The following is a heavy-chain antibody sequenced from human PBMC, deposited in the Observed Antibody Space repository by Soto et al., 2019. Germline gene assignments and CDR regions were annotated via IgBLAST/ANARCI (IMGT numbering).Heavy chain of an antibody. J-gene: IGHJ4*02. D-gene: IGHD2-15*01. Sequence: SQTLSLTCAVSGDSVSSNNIAWNWLRQSPWRGLEWLGRTYYRSKWYNEYAVSVRSRITINLDTSKNQFSLQLNSVTPEDTAVYYCARGWWSTFDYWGQGA. V-gene: IGHV6-1*01. CDR1: GDSVSSNNIA. CDR2: TYYRSKWYN. CDR3: ARGWWSTFDY.